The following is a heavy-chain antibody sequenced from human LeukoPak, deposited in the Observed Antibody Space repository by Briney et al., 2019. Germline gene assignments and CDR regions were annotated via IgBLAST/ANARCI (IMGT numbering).Heavy chain of an antibody. CDR3: ARDRGRYYDSRGFYWGYYFDS. J-gene: IGHJ4*02. V-gene: IGHV3-23*01. Sequence: GGSLRLSCAASGFTFSSYAMSWVRQAPGKGLEWVSGISGSGVSTYYADSVKGRFTISRDNSKDTLYLQMSSVRVDDTAVYYCARDRGRYYDSRGFYWGYYFDSWGQGILVTVST. CDR2: ISGSGVST. CDR1: GFTFSSYA. D-gene: IGHD3-22*01.